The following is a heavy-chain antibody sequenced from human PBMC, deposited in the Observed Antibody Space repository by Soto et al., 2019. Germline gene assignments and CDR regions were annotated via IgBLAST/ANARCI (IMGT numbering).Heavy chain of an antibody. Sequence: QVPLAESGGGVVQPGRSLRLSCVASGFTFSPYGMHLVRQAPGKGLEWVTIISFDGSNQNSADSGKGRFTISRENSKNTLYLQKNSLRAEDTAVYYCAKGSSSWYFPHFDDWGQGTPVTVSS. CDR2: ISFDGSNQ. CDR3: AKGSSSWYFPHFDD. V-gene: IGHV3-30*18. J-gene: IGHJ4*02. D-gene: IGHD6-13*01. CDR1: GFTFSPYG.